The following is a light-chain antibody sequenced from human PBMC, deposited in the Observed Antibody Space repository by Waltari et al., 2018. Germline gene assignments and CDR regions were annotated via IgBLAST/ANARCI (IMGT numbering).Light chain of an antibody. CDR1: ESVGRT. CDR3: QHYVRIPVT. J-gene: IGKJ1*01. CDR2: GAS. V-gene: IGKV3-20*01. Sequence: IVLTQSPGTLSLSPGERATLSCRARESVGRTLAWYQQKPGQAPRLLIYGASSRASGIADRFSGSGSGTDFSLTISRLEPEDFAVYYCQHYVRIPVTFGQGTKVDIK.